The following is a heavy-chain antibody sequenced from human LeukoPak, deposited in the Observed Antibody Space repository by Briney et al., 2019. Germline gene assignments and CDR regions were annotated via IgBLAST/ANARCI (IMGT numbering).Heavy chain of an antibody. CDR3: ARSAGTGGPYYFDY. D-gene: IGHD3/OR15-3a*01. CDR2: ISGLSTYI. J-gene: IGHJ4*02. V-gene: IGHV3-21*04. Sequence: GGSLRLSCAASGFTFNTYSMNWVRQAPGKGLECVSSISGLSTYIYYPDSMKGRFTISRDNAKNSLFLQVTRLPAKETAVYFCARSAGTGGPYYFDYWGQGSLVTVSS. CDR1: GFTFNTYS.